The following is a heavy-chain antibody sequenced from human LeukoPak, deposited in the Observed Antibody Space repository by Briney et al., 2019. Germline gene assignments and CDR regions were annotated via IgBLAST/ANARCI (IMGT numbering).Heavy chain of an antibody. V-gene: IGHV1-2*02. Sequence: GASVKVSCTASGYTFTGYYMHWVRQAPGQGLEWMGWINPNCGGTNYTQKFQGRVTMTRDTSISTAYMELSRLRSDDTAVYYCARDGRSYYDILTGYLLRVPANWFDPWGQGTLVTVSS. D-gene: IGHD3-9*01. J-gene: IGHJ5*02. CDR3: ARDGRSYYDILTGYLLRVPANWFDP. CDR1: GYTFTGYY. CDR2: INPNCGGT.